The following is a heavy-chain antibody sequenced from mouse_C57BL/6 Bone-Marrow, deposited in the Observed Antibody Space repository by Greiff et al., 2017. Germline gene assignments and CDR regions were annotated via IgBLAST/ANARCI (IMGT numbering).Heavy chain of an antibody. V-gene: IGHV7-1*01. Sequence: EVNVVESGGGLVQSGRSLRLSCATSGFTFSDFYMEWVRQAPGKGLEWIAASRNKANDYTTEYSASVKGRFIVSRDTSQSILYLQMNALRAEDTAIYYCARDALGGYGGNWYCDVWGTGTTVTVSS. J-gene: IGHJ1*03. D-gene: IGHD2-2*01. CDR3: ARDALGGYGGNWYCDV. CDR1: GFTFSDFY. CDR2: SRNKANDYTT.